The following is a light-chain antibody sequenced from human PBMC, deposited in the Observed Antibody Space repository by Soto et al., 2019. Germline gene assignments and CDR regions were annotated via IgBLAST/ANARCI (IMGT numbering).Light chain of an antibody. V-gene: IGKV1-5*01. CDR1: QSISSW. CDR3: QQYNSYWT. J-gene: IGKJ1*01. CDR2: DAS. Sequence: DIQMAHSPSTLSASVGDRATITCRASQSISSWLAWYQQKPGKAPKLLIYDASSLESGVPSRFSGSGSGTEFTLTISSLQPDDFATYYCQQYNSYWTFGQGTKVDIK.